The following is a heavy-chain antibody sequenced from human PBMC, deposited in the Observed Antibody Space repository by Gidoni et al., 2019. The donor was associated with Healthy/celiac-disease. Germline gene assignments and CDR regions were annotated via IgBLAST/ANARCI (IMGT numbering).Heavy chain of an antibody. CDR1: GFTFDAYA. CDR2: ISWNSGSI. CDR3: AKVSEGGSYYYAPDY. Sequence: EVQLVESGGGWERPGRSLRLSFAASGFTFDAYAMHWVRQAPGKGLEWVSGISWNSGSIGYADSVKGRFTISRDNAKNSLYLQMNSLRAEDTALYYCAKVSEGGSYYYAPDYWGQGTLVTVSS. J-gene: IGHJ4*02. D-gene: IGHD1-26*01. V-gene: IGHV3-9*01.